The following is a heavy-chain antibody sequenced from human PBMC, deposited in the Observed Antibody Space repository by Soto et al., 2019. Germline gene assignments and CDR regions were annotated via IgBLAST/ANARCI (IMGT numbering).Heavy chain of an antibody. D-gene: IGHD6-25*01. CDR1: GGSISSSSYY. Sequence: QLRLQESGPGLVKPSETLSLSCTVSGGSISSSSYYWAWVRQPPGKGLEWIGSIYSGGRTSYNPSLESRVSISVDTSKKQFSLKLNSVTAADTAVYYCARKSDAAASKVPDFWGQGTLVTVSS. J-gene: IGHJ4*02. V-gene: IGHV4-39*01. CDR3: ARKSDAAASKVPDF. CDR2: IYSGGRT.